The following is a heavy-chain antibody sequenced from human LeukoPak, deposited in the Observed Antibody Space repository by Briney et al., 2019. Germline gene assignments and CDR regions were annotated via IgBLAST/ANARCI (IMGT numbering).Heavy chain of an antibody. V-gene: IGHV3-48*03. CDR1: GFTFSSYE. Sequence: GGSLRLSCAASGFTFSSYEMNWVRQAPGKGLEWVSYISSSGSTIYYADSVKGRFSISRDNAKNSLYLQMKSLRADDTAVYYCATSAGDSDYWGQGTLVTVSS. CDR3: ATSAGDSDY. CDR2: ISSSGSTI. J-gene: IGHJ4*02. D-gene: IGHD2-21*02.